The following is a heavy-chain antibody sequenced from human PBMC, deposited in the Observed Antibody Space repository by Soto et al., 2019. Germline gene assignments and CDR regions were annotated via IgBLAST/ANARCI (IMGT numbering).Heavy chain of an antibody. CDR1: GFSLSTDGVG. D-gene: IGHD3-10*01. CDR2: IYWDDDN. Sequence: QITLKESGPTLVKPTQTLTLTCTVSGFSLSTDGVGVGWIRQPPGKALEWLALIYWDDDNRYRPSLRSRLTNTKDTSKNQVVLTMTNMDPMDTATYFCARRDYYASGSLTFDYWGPGTLVTVSS. CDR3: ARRDYYASGSLTFDY. J-gene: IGHJ4*02. V-gene: IGHV2-5*02.